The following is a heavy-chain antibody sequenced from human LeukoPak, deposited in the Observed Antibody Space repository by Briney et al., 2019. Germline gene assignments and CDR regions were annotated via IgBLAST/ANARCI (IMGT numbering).Heavy chain of an antibody. CDR3: ARSNDFWSGHLKGYWFDP. J-gene: IGHJ5*02. V-gene: IGHV1-18*01. D-gene: IGHD3-3*01. CDR2: ISANNGNT. Sequence: ASVKVSCKASGYNFNRYAINCVRQAPGQGLEWMGWISANNGNTNYAQSLRGRVTTTTDTSTSTAYMELRSLTTDDTAVYYCARSNDFWSGHLKGYWFDPWGQGTLVTVSS. CDR1: GYNFNRYA.